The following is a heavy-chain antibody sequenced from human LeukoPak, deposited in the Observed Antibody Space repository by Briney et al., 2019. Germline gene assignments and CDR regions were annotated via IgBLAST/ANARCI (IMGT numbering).Heavy chain of an antibody. CDR3: ARHEYSGSYYGLSWFDP. V-gene: IGHV4-39*01. CDR2: RYYSGST. J-gene: IGHJ5*02. D-gene: IGHD1-26*01. CDR1: GGSISSSGYY. Sequence: SETLSLTCTVPGGSISSSGYYWGWIRQPPGKGLEWIASRYYSGSTYYNPSLKNSVTISVDTSKNQLSLKLSSLTAADTAVYYCARHEYSGSYYGLSWFDPWGQGTLVTVSS.